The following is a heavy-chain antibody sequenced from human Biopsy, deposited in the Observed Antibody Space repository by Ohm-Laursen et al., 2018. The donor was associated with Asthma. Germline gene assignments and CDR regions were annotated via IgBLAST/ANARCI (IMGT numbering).Heavy chain of an antibody. J-gene: IGHJ6*02. CDR3: ARGGLGYCSSTSCYQNYYCGMDV. D-gene: IGHD2-2*01. CDR1: GFTFSSYS. Sequence: SLRLSCSASGFTFSSYSMNWVRQAPGKGLEWVSSISSSSSYIYYADSVKGRFTISRDNAKNSLYLQMNSLRAEDTAVYYCARGGLGYCSSTSCYQNYYCGMDVWGQGTTVTVSS. V-gene: IGHV3-21*01. CDR2: ISSSSSYI.